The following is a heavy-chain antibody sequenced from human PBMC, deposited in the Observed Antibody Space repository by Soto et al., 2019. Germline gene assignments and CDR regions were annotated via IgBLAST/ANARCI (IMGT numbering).Heavy chain of an antibody. J-gene: IGHJ6*02. CDR3: ARGPKYYYGSGSYYYYYGMDV. D-gene: IGHD3-10*01. Sequence: EVQLVESGGGLVQPGGSLRLSCAASGFTFSSYWMSWVRQAPGKGLEWVANIKQDGSEKYYVDSVKGRFTISRDNAKNSLYLQMNSLRAEDTAVYYCARGPKYYYGSGSYYYYYGMDVWGQGTTVTVSS. CDR2: IKQDGSEK. CDR1: GFTFSSYW. V-gene: IGHV3-7*01.